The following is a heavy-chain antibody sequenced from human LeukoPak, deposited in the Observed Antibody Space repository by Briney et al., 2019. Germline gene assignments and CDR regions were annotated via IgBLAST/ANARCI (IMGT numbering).Heavy chain of an antibody. CDR3: VRDFVSSSWMGY. Sequence: GGSLRPSCAASGFTVSSNYMSWVRQAPGKGLEWVSVIYSGGSAYYADSVKGRFNISRDNSKNTLYLQMNSLRVEDTAVYYCVRDFVSSSWMGYWGQGTLVTVSS. D-gene: IGHD6-13*01. V-gene: IGHV3-53*01. CDR1: GFTVSSNY. CDR2: IYSGGSA. J-gene: IGHJ4*02.